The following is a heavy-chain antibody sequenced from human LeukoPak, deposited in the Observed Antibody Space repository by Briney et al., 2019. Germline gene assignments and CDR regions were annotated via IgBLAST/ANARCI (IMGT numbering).Heavy chain of an antibody. V-gene: IGHV1-2*02. D-gene: IGHD6-19*01. CDR1: GYTFTEYY. J-gene: IGHJ4*02. Sequence: ASVKVSFKASGYTFTEYYMHWVRKAPGQGLEWMGWINPNSGGTNYAQKFQGRVTMTRDTSISTAYMELSRLRSDDTAVYYGARVVSSREWLAYDYWGQGTLVTVSS. CDR2: INPNSGGT. CDR3: ARVVSSREWLAYDY.